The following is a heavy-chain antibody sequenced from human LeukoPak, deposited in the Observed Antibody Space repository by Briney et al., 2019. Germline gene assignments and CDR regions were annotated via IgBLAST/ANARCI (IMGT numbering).Heavy chain of an antibody. CDR2: INHSGST. CDR1: GGSFSGYY. V-gene: IGHV4-34*01. CDR3: ARVYSSYYYFDS. D-gene: IGHD6-19*01. Sequence: PSETLSLTCAVYGGSFSGYYWSWIRQPPGKGLEWIGEINHSGSTNYNPSLKSRVTMSVDTTKNQFSLKLSSVTAADTAVYYCARVYSSYYYFDSWGQGTLVTVSS. J-gene: IGHJ4*02.